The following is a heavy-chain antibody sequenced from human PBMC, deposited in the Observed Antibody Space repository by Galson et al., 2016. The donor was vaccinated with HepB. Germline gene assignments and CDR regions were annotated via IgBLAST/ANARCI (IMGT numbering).Heavy chain of an antibody. CDR1: GGVFSSFA. CDR2: VIPSFGTT. J-gene: IGHJ6*02. CDR3: ARDPTWIPMWSDYYYGIDI. Sequence: SVKVSCKASGGVFSSFAVSWVRQAPGQGLEWMGGVIPSFGTTEYAPKFHGRVTIIADKSTNTAYMELSSLRSDDTAVYYCARDPTWIPMWSDYYYGIDIWGQGTTITVSS. V-gene: IGHV1-69*06. D-gene: IGHD5-18*01.